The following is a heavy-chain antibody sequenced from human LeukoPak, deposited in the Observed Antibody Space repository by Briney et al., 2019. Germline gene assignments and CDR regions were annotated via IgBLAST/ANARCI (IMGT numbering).Heavy chain of an antibody. CDR1: GFTFDDYA. Sequence: QPGGSLKLSCAASGFTFDDYAMHWVRQAPGKGLEWVSLISGDGGSTYYADSVKGRFTISRDNSKNSLYLQMNSLRTEDTALYYCAKDMSAFTMIVTWGQGTLVTVSS. CDR2: ISGDGGST. V-gene: IGHV3-43*02. CDR3: AKDMSAFTMIVT. D-gene: IGHD3-22*01. J-gene: IGHJ5*02.